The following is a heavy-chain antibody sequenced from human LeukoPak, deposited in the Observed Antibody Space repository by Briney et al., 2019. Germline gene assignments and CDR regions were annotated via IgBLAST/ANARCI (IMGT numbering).Heavy chain of an antibody. CDR1: GYTCTSYY. CDR2: INPTGGST. J-gene: IGHJ4*02. V-gene: IGHV1-46*03. D-gene: IGHD6-13*01. Sequence: ASAKVSCKASGYTCTSYYMHCGRQAPRQELEWMGIINPTGGSTSYSKTFHDRVTITRDATTSTTYIELSSLRSADTTAYYCGGTSNIAVAITPFDYWGQGTLVTVSS. CDR3: GGTSNIAVAITPFDY.